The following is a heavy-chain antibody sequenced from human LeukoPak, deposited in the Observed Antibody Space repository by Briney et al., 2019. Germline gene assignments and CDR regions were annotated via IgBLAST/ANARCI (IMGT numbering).Heavy chain of an antibody. CDR1: GGSISSSNW. J-gene: IGHJ4*02. V-gene: IGHV4-4*02. CDR2: IYHSGST. Sequence: PSETLSLTCAVSGGSISSSNWWSWVRQPPGKGLEWIGEIYHSGSTNYNPSLKSRVTISVDTSKNQFSLKLSSVTAADTAVYYCAGARYSSSWSLDRDYWGQGTLVTVSS. CDR3: AGARYSSSWSLDRDY. D-gene: IGHD6-13*01.